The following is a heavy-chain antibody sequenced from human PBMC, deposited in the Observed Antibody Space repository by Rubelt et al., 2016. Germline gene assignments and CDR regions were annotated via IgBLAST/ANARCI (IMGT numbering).Heavy chain of an antibody. CDR2: ISSSSSTI. CDR3: TIERECNGGSCFSDY. Sequence: GGSLRLSCAASGFTFTTYSMNWVRQAPGKGLEWVSYISSSSSTINYADSVKGRFTISRDKSKNMLYLQMNSLRAEDTAVYYCTIERECNGGSCFSDYWGQGTLVTVSS. D-gene: IGHD2-15*01. CDR1: GFTFTTYS. V-gene: IGHV3-48*01. J-gene: IGHJ4*02.